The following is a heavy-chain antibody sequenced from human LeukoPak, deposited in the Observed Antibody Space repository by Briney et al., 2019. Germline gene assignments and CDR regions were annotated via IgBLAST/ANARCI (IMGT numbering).Heavy chain of an antibody. D-gene: IGHD3-22*01. V-gene: IGHV3-30*03. CDR3: ARGQFRLHSYDGSTFDY. J-gene: IGHJ4*02. CDR1: GFTFSSYG. Sequence: QSGGSLRLSCAASGFTFSSYGMHWVRQAPGKGLEWVAVISYDGRNKQYADSAKGRFTISRDNSKNTLYLQTNSLRAEDAAVYYCARGQFRLHSYDGSTFDYWGQGTLVSVSS. CDR2: ISYDGRNK.